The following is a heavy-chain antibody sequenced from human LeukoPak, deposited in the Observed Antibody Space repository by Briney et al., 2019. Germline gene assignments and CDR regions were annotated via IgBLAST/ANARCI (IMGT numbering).Heavy chain of an antibody. Sequence: PGGSLRLSCAASGFTFSSYGMHWVPQAPGKGLEWVAVISYDGSNKYYADSVKGRFTISRDNSKNTLYLQMNSLRAEDTAVYYCAKPLYSGSYYKGASLDYWGQGTLVTVSS. J-gene: IGHJ4*02. D-gene: IGHD1-26*01. CDR2: ISYDGSNK. V-gene: IGHV3-30*18. CDR1: GFTFSSYG. CDR3: AKPLYSGSYYKGASLDY.